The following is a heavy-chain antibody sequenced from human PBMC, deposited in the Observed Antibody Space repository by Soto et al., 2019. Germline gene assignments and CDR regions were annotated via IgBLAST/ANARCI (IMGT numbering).Heavy chain of an antibody. D-gene: IGHD3-22*01. CDR2: IYSGGST. CDR1: EFTVSSNY. J-gene: IGHJ1*01. CDR3: ARDRVESGYPEYFQH. V-gene: IGHV3-53*01. Sequence: EVQLVESGGCLIQPGGSLRLSCAASEFTVSSNYMSWVRQAPGKGLEWVSVIYSGGSTYYADSVKGRFTISRDNSKNTLYLQMNSLRAEDTAVYYCARDRVESGYPEYFQHWGQGTLVTVSS.